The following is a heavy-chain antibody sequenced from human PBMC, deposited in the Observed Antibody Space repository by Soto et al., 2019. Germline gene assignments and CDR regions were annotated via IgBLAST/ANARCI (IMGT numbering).Heavy chain of an antibody. CDR2: IYYSGST. D-gene: IGHD6-13*01. J-gene: IGHJ5*02. Sequence: QVQLQESGPGLVKPSETLSLTCTVSGGSISSYYWSWIRQPPGKGLEWIGYIYYSGSTNYNPSLKSRVTISVDTSKNQFSLKLSSVTAADTAVYYCARLRPIDSSSWGKGWFDPWGQGTLVTVSS. CDR3: ARLRPIDSSSWGKGWFDP. CDR1: GGSISSYY. V-gene: IGHV4-59*08.